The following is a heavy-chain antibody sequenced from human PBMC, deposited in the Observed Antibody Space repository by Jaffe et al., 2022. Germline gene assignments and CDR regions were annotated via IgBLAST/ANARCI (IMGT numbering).Heavy chain of an antibody. CDR3: AKGAYGDSYFDY. J-gene: IGHJ4*02. Sequence: QVQLVESGGGVVQPGRSLRLSCAASGFTFSSYGMHWVRQAPGKGLEWVAVISYDGSNKYYADSVKGRFTISRDNSKNTLYLQMNSLRAEDTAVYYCAKGAYGDSYFDYWGQGTLVTVSS. CDR1: GFTFSSYG. D-gene: IGHD4-17*01. V-gene: IGHV3-30*18. CDR2: ISYDGSNK.